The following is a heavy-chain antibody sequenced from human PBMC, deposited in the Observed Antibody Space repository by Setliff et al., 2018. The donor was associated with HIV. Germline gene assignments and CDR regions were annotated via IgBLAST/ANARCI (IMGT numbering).Heavy chain of an antibody. Sequence: ASVKVSCKASGHTFKYYDMCWVRQAPGQGLEWLGWIGVVTPDTKYAEKFQGRLTLTTDTTTNTGYMELRNLRSDDTAVYYCARTHPGDLLPEDWGQGTLVTVSS. CDR2: IGVVTPDT. CDR3: ARTHPGDLLPED. D-gene: IGHD7-27*01. CDR1: GHTFKYYD. J-gene: IGHJ4*01. V-gene: IGHV1-18*01.